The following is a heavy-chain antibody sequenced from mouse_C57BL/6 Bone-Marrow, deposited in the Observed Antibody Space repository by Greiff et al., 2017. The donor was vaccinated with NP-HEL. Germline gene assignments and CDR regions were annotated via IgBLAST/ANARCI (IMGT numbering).Heavy chain of an antibody. J-gene: IGHJ4*01. CDR2: SRNKANDYTT. V-gene: IGHV7-1*01. CDR1: GFTFSDFY. CDR3: ARDAGLREAMDY. Sequence: EVMLVESGGGLVQSGRSLRLSCATSGFTFSDFYMEWVRQAPGKGLEWIAASRNKANDYTTEYSASVKGRFIVSRDTSQSILYLQMNALRAEDTAIYYCARDAGLREAMDYWGQGTSVTVSS. D-gene: IGHD3-1*01.